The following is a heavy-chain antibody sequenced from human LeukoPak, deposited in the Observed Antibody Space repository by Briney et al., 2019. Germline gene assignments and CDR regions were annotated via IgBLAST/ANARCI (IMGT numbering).Heavy chain of an antibody. J-gene: IGHJ4*02. Sequence: SETLSLTCTVSGGSISSSSYYWGWIRQPPGKGLEWIGSIYYSGSTYYNPSLKSRVTISVDTSKNQFSQKPSSVTAADTAVYYCARDWVVGALLFFDYWGQGTLVTVSS. CDR3: ARDWVVGALLFFDY. V-gene: IGHV4-39*07. CDR1: GGSISSSSYY. CDR2: IYYSGST. D-gene: IGHD1-26*01.